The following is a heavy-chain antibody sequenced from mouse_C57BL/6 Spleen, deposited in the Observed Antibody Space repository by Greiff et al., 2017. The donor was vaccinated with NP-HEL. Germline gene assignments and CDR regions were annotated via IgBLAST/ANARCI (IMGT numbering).Heavy chain of an antibody. Sequence: EVHLVESGGGLVKPGGSLKLSCAASGFTFSSYTMSWVRQTPEKRLEWVATISGGGGNTYYPDSVKGRFTISRDNAKNTLYLQMSSLRSEDTALYYCASGKLAYWYFDVWGTGTTVTVSS. CDR1: GFTFSSYT. D-gene: IGHD2-1*01. CDR2: ISGGGGNT. V-gene: IGHV5-9*01. CDR3: ASGKLAYWYFDV. J-gene: IGHJ1*03.